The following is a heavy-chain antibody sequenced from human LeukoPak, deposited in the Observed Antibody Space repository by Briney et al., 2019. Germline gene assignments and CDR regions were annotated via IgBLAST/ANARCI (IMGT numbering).Heavy chain of an antibody. J-gene: IGHJ4*02. V-gene: IGHV3-30*18. CDR1: GFTFSHYA. CDR2: ISYDGSNT. CDR3: AKDSGGTHYYDSSAYGRTNNFDY. Sequence: LTGGSLRLSCAASGFTFSHYAMHWVRQAPGKGLDWVSVISYDGSNTYYADSVKGRFTISRDNSKNTLDLQMNSLRAEDTAVYYCAKDSGGTHYYDSSAYGRTNNFDYWGQGTLITVSS. D-gene: IGHD3-22*01.